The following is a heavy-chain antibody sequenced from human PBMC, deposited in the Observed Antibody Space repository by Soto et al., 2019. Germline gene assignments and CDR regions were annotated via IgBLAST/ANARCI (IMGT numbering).Heavy chain of an antibody. CDR1: GYTFTNFG. V-gene: IGHV1-18*01. J-gene: IGHJ4*02. CDR2: ISAYNGNT. Sequence: VQLVQSGAEVKKPGASVKVSCKASGYTFTNFGISWVRQAPGQGLEWMGWISAYNGNTNYAQNFQGRVTMTTDTSMITAYLGLRSLSSDDRAVYYCGRGGTPIDYWGQGTLVTVSS. CDR3: GRGGTPIDY. D-gene: IGHD3-16*01.